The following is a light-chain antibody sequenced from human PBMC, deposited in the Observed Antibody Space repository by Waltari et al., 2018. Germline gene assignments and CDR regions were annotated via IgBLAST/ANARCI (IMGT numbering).Light chain of an antibody. J-gene: IGKJ1*01. CDR1: QGISSY. CDR2: SAS. V-gene: IGKV1-9*01. Sequence: DIQLTQSPSFLSASVGARVTITCRASQGISSYLAWYQQKPGKAPELLIYSASTLQSGVPSRFSASGSGTEFTLTISSLQPEDFATYHCQQIIHYLWTFGQGTKVEI. CDR3: QQIIHYLWT.